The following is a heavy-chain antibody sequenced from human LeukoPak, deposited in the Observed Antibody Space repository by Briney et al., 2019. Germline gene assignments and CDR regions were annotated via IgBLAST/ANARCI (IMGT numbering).Heavy chain of an antibody. CDR3: STRVYSGSGYDY. CDR2: IIPSGGST. CDR1: GFTFSSCA. Sequence: GGSLRLSCAASGFTFSSCAMIWVRQAPGKGLEWVSSIIPSGGSTYYADSVKGRFTISRDNSKNTVYLQMNSLRAEDTSVYYCSTRVYSGSGYDYWGQGTLVTVSS. J-gene: IGHJ4*02. V-gene: IGHV3-23*01. D-gene: IGHD1-26*01.